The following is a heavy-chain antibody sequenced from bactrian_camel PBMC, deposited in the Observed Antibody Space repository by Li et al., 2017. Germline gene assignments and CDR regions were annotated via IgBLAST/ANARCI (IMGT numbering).Heavy chain of an antibody. D-gene: IGHD1*01. J-gene: IGHJ4*01. CDR2: LASDGSS. CDR1: AYTPANVR. Sequence: HVQLVEPGGGSVQAGGSLRLSCAFDAYTPANVRMAWFRQAPGKEREGVASLASDGSSIYANSLKGRFSISKDNARNWLDLQMDSLEPGDTAMYICAADPSPCHIVVGRIGTGKYRYAYWGQGTQVTVS. V-gene: IGHV3S53*01. CDR3: AADPSPCHIVVGRIGTGKYRYAY.